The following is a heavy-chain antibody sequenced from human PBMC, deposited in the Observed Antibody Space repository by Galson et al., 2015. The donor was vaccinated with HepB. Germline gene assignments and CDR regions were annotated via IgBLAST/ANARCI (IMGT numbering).Heavy chain of an antibody. CDR3: ARVYCSGGSCYRPGDWYFDL. CDR1: GGTFSSYA. D-gene: IGHD2-15*01. CDR2: IIPIFGTA. Sequence: SVKVSCKASGGTFSSYAISWVRQAPGQGLEWMGGIIPIFGTANYAQKFQGRVTITADESTSTAYMELSSLRSEDTAVYYCARVYCSGGSCYRPGDWYFDLWGRGTLVTVSS. V-gene: IGHV1-69*13. J-gene: IGHJ2*01.